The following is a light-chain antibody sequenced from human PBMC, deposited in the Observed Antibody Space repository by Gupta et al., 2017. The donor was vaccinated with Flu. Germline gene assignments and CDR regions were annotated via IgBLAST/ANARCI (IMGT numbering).Light chain of an antibody. Sequence: QSALTQPASVSGSPGQSITISCTGTSSDVGGYNYVSWYQQHPGKAPKLMSYEVSNRPSGVSNRFAGSKSGNTASLNISGLQAEDEADYYCSSYTSSSTGGVFGGGTQLTVL. CDR2: EVS. V-gene: IGLV2-14*01. J-gene: IGLJ3*02. CDR1: SSDVGGYNY. CDR3: SSYTSSSTGGV.